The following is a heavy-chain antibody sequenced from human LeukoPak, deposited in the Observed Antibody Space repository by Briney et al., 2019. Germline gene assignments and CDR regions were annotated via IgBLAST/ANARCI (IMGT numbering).Heavy chain of an antibody. V-gene: IGHV3-66*01. CDR1: GFTVSSNY. D-gene: IGHD3-22*01. CDR2: IYSGGST. CDR3: ARGMQYYYDSSGYYHYYFDY. Sequence: PGGSLRLSCAASGFTVSSNYMSWVRQAPGKGLEWVSVIYSGGSTYYADSVKGRFTISRDSSKNTLYLQMNSLRAEDTAVYYCARGMQYYYDSSGYYHYYFDYWGQGTLVTVSS. J-gene: IGHJ4*02.